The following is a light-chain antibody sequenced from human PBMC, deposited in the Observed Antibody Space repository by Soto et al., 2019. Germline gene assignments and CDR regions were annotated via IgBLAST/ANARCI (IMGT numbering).Light chain of an antibody. CDR3: RQYGSSPPHI. V-gene: IGKV3-20*01. Sequence: EIVLTQSPGTLSLSPGERATLSCRASQSVSSSYLAWYQQKPGQAPRLLIYGASSRDTGIPDRFSGSGSGTDFTLTSSRLEPVDFEVYYCRQYGSSPPHIFGQGTKLEIK. CDR1: QSVSSSY. CDR2: GAS. J-gene: IGKJ2*01.